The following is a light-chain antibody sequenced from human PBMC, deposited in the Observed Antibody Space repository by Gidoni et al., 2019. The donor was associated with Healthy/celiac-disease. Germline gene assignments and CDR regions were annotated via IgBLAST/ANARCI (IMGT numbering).Light chain of an antibody. CDR2: EVS. Sequence: VSGSPGQSITISCTGTSSDVGGYNYVSWYQQHPGKAPKLMIYEVSNRPSGVSNRFSGSKSGNTASLTISGLQAEDEADYYCSSYTSSSTLWVFGGGTKLTVL. CDR1: SSDVGGYNY. CDR3: SSYTSSSTLWV. V-gene: IGLV2-14*01. J-gene: IGLJ3*02.